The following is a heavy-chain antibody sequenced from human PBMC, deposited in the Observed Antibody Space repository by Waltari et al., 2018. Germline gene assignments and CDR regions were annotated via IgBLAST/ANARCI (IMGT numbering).Heavy chain of an antibody. J-gene: IGHJ6*02. D-gene: IGHD3-22*01. Sequence: EEQLVASGGGLAQPGDSLRLSCAASGFTFSRYWLAWVRQSPGKGLVWCSRMNSDGSSTTYADSVKGRFTISRDNAKNTLYVQMNRLRAEDTAVYYCARVATKTYSSPVPGRPYYYGMDVWGQGTTVTVSS. CDR1: GFTFSRYW. CDR2: MNSDGSST. CDR3: ARVATKTYSSPVPGRPYYYGMDV. V-gene: IGHV3-74*01.